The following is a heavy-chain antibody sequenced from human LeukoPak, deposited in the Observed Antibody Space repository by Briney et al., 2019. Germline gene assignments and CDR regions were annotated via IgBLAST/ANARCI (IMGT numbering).Heavy chain of an antibody. CDR2: INHSGST. V-gene: IGHV4-34*01. J-gene: IGHJ4*02. Sequence: PSETLSLTCTVSGGSISGYYWSWIRQPPGKGLEWIGEINHSGSTNYNPSLKSRVTISVDTSKNQFSLKLSSVTAADTAVYYCARHVGPKYYFDYWGQGTLVTVSS. CDR3: ARHVGPKYYFDY. CDR1: GGSISGYY.